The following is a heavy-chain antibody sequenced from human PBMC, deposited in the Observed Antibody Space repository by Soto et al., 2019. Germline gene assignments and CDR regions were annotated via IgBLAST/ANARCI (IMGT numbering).Heavy chain of an antibody. CDR3: ARDPQYCSSTSCAHGFDY. CDR1: GFTFSSYA. Sequence: GGSLRLSCAASGFTFSSYAMSWVRQAPGKGLEWVSAISGSGGSTYYADSVKGRFTISRDNAKNSLYLQMNSLRDEDTAVYYCARDPQYCSSTSCAHGFDYWGQGTLVTVSS. V-gene: IGHV3-23*01. CDR2: ISGSGGST. J-gene: IGHJ4*02. D-gene: IGHD2-2*01.